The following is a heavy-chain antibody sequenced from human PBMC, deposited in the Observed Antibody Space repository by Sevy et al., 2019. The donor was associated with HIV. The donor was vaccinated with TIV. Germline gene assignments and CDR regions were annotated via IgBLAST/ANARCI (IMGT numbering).Heavy chain of an antibody. Sequence: GGSLRLSCAASGFTFSSYGMHWVRQAPGKGLEWVAVISYDGSNKYYADSVKGRFTISRDNSKNTLYLQMKSLRAEDTAVYYCAKDRGGAIDYWGQGTLVTVSS. J-gene: IGHJ4*02. D-gene: IGHD3-10*01. CDR3: AKDRGGAIDY. CDR1: GFTFSSYG. CDR2: ISYDGSNK. V-gene: IGHV3-30*18.